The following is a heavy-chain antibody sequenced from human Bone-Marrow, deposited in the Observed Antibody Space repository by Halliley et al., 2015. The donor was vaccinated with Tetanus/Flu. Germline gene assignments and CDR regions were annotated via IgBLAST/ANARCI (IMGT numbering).Heavy chain of an antibody. CDR3: ARGHRVSNGWGTYYNYGMDA. CDR2: IIPYGNI. Sequence: LRLSCAVYGGSFGDSGYYWNWCRQPPGKGLEWIGEIIPYGNINYNQSLQSRVTISVDTSKNQFSPKLSSVSAADTAVYYCARGHRVSNGWGTYYNYGMDAWGQGTAVSVSS. V-gene: IGHV4-34*01. D-gene: IGHD6-19*01. J-gene: IGHJ6*02. CDR1: GGSFGDSGYY.